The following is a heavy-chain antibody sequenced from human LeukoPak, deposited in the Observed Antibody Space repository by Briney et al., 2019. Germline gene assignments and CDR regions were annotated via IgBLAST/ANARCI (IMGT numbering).Heavy chain of an antibody. Sequence: PSETLSLTCTVSGDSISSGDYYWSWIRQPAGKGLEWIGRISSSGSTNYNPSLKSRVTISVDTSKNQFSLKLSSVTAADTAVYYCARLLTTVTTYYYYYYMDVWGKGTTVTISS. V-gene: IGHV4-61*02. CDR1: GDSISSGDYY. J-gene: IGHJ6*03. D-gene: IGHD4-17*01. CDR3: ARLLTTVTTYYYYYYMDV. CDR2: ISSSGST.